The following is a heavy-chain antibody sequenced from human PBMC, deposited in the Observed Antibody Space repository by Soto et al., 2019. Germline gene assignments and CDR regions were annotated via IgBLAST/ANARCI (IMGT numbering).Heavy chain of an antibody. J-gene: IGHJ6*02. CDR3: ARVEETRNTHDYYYGMDV. V-gene: IGHV3-53*01. CDR2: IYSGGST. CDR1: GFTVSSNY. Sequence: GSLRLSCAASGFTVSSNYMSWVRQAPDKGLEWVSVIYSGGSTYYADSVKGRFTISRDNSKNTLYLQMNSLRAEDTAVYSCARVEETRNTHDYYYGMDVWGQGTTVTVSS. D-gene: IGHD5-18*01.